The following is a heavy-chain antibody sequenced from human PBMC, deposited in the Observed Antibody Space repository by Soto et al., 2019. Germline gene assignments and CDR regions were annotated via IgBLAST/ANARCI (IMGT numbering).Heavy chain of an antibody. Sequence: SETLSLTCTVSGGSISSYYWSWIRQPPGKGLEWIGYIYYSGSTNYNPSLKSRVTISVDTSKNQFSLKLSSVTAADTAVYYCARAFTIFGGAPDAFDIWGQGTMVTVSS. D-gene: IGHD3-3*01. J-gene: IGHJ3*02. CDR1: GGSISSYY. CDR3: ARAFTIFGGAPDAFDI. CDR2: IYYSGST. V-gene: IGHV4-59*08.